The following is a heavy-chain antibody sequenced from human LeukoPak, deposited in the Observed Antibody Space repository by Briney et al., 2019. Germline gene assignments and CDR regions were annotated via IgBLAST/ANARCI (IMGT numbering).Heavy chain of an antibody. CDR1: GFTFSSYA. Sequence: GGSLRLSCAASGFTFSSYAMSWVRQAPGKGLEWVSAISGSGGSTYYADSVKGRFTISRDNSKNTLYLQMNSLRAEDTAVYYCAKDRVRGCSGYLFDYWGQGTLVTVSS. D-gene: IGHD5-12*01. CDR3: AKDRVRGCSGYLFDY. V-gene: IGHV3-23*01. CDR2: ISGSGGST. J-gene: IGHJ4*02.